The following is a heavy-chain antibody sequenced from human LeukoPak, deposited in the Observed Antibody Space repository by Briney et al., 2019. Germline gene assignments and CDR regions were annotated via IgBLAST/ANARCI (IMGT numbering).Heavy chain of an antibody. V-gene: IGHV4-34*01. CDR1: GGSFSGYY. D-gene: IGHD6-13*01. Sequence: PSETLSLTCAVYGGSFSGYYWSWIRQPPGKGLEWIGEINHSGSTNYNPSLKSRVTISVDTSKNQFSLKLSSVTAADTAVYYCARSGYSSSWYRRNWFDPWGQGTLVTVSS. CDR2: INHSGST. J-gene: IGHJ5*02. CDR3: ARSGYSSSWYRRNWFDP.